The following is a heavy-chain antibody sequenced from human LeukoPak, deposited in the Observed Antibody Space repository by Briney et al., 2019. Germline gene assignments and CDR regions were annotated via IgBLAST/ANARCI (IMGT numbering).Heavy chain of an antibody. Sequence: ASVKVSCKASGYTFTSYDINWVRQATGQGLEWMGWMNPNSGNTGYAQKFQGRVTMTRNTSISTAYMELSSLRSEDTAVYYCALYYDILTEDAFDIWGQGTMVTVSS. CDR1: GYTFTSYD. J-gene: IGHJ3*02. CDR2: MNPNSGNT. V-gene: IGHV1-8*01. CDR3: ALYYDILTEDAFDI. D-gene: IGHD3-9*01.